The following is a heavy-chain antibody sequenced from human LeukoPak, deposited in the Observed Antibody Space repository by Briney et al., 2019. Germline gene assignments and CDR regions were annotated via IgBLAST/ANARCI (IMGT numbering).Heavy chain of an antibody. CDR3: ARDRRHGSYYLPNWFDP. D-gene: IGHD1-26*01. Sequence: SGGSLRLSCAASGFTFSSYEMNWVRQAPGKGLEWVSSISSSSSYIYYADSVKGRFTISRDNAKSSLYLQMNSLRAEDTAVYYCARDRRHGSYYLPNWFDPWGQGTLVTVSS. V-gene: IGHV3-21*01. CDR2: ISSSSSYI. J-gene: IGHJ5*02. CDR1: GFTFSSYE.